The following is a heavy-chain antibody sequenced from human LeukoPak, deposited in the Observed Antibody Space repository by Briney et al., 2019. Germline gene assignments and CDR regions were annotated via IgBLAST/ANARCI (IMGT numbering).Heavy chain of an antibody. CDR2: ISGSGGST. Sequence: GGSLRLSCAASGFTFSSYAMSWVRQAPGKGLEWVSAISGSGGSTYYPDSVEGRFTISRDNSKNTLYLQMNSLRAEDTAIYYCAKDHPRQGVTAHTPFDYRGQGTLVTVSS. CDR3: AKDHPRQGVTAHTPFDY. CDR1: GFTFSSYA. J-gene: IGHJ4*02. V-gene: IGHV3-23*01. D-gene: IGHD2-15*01.